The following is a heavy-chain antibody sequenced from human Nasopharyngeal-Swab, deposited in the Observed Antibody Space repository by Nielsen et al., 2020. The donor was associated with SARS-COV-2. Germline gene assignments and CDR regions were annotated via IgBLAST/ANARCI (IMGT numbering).Heavy chain of an antibody. CDR2: FDPEDGET. Sequence: ASVKVSCKVSGYTLTELSMHWVRQAPGKGLEWVGGFDPEDGETIYAQKFQGRVTMTEDTSTDTAYLELSSLRSEYTAVYYCATGPPVAGHNWFDPWGQGTLVTVSS. CDR1: GYTLTELS. D-gene: IGHD6-19*01. V-gene: IGHV1-24*01. J-gene: IGHJ5*02. CDR3: ATGPPVAGHNWFDP.